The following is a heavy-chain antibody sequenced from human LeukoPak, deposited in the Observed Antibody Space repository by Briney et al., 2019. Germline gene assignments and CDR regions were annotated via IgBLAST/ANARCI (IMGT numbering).Heavy chain of an antibody. J-gene: IGHJ4*02. D-gene: IGHD6-6*01. CDR1: GFTFSSYA. CDR3: ARGHSSSSAYFDY. Sequence: GGSLRLPCAASGFTFSSYAMHWVRQAPGKGLEWVAVISYDGSNKYYADSVKGRFTISRDNSKNTLYLQMNSLRAEDTAVYYCARGHSSSSAYFDYWGQGTLVTVSS. CDR2: ISYDGSNK. V-gene: IGHV3-30*04.